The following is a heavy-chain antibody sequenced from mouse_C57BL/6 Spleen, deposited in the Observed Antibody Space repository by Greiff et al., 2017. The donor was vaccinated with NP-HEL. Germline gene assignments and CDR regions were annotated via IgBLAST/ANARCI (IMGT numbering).Heavy chain of an antibody. CDR1: GFTFSSYT. Sequence: EVQLVESGGGLVKPGGSLKLSCAASGFTFSSYTMSWVRQTPEKRLEWVATISGGGGNTYYPDRVKGRFTISRDNAKNTLYLQMSSLMSEDTALYYCARLIYYDYDGTAYFDYWGQGTTLTVSS. J-gene: IGHJ2*01. CDR3: ARLIYYDYDGTAYFDY. CDR2: ISGGGGNT. D-gene: IGHD2-4*01. V-gene: IGHV5-9*01.